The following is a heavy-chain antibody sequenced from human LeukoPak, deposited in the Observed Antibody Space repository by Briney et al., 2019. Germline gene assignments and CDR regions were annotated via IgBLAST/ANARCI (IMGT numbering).Heavy chain of an antibody. D-gene: IGHD6-13*01. J-gene: IGHJ4*02. CDR3: ARVTPAAGMSYDY. V-gene: IGHV3-21*01. Sequence: PGGSLRLSCAASGLTFSRYSMNWVRQAPGKGLEWVSSISSSSSYIYYADSVKGRFTISRDNAKNSLYLQMNSLRAEDTAVYYCARVTPAAGMSYDYWGQGTLVTVSS. CDR2: ISSSSSYI. CDR1: GLTFSRYS.